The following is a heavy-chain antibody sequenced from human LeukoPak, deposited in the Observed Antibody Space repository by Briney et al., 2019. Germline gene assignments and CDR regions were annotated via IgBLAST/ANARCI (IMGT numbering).Heavy chain of an antibody. CDR2: INTSGGST. CDR1: VYTFTSYY. D-gene: IGHD3-10*01. V-gene: IGHV1-46*01. CDR3: AREFGEPDNWFDP. J-gene: IGHJ5*02. Sequence: GASVTVSCKASVYTFTSYYLHWVRQAPGQGLEWMGIINTSGGSTSYAQKFQCRVTMTRDMSTNTVYMEVNSLRSEDTAVYYCAREFGEPDNWFDPWGQGTLVTVSS.